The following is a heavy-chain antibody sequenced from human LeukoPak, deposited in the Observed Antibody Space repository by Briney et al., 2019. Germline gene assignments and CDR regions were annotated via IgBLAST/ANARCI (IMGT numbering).Heavy chain of an antibody. V-gene: IGHV3-21*01. Sequence: GGSLRLSCTASGFTLSDSSINWVRQAPGKGLEWVSSISSSGNYIYYSDSVKGRFTISRDTAKNSLYLQMNSLRAEDTAVYYCARGTRFLEWLLPAPDYWGQGTLVTVSS. CDR2: ISSSGNYI. CDR1: GFTLSDSS. D-gene: IGHD3-3*01. CDR3: ARGTRFLEWLLPAPDY. J-gene: IGHJ4*02.